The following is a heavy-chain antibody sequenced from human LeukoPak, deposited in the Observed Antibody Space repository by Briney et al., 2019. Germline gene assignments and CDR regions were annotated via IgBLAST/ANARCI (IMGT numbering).Heavy chain of an antibody. J-gene: IGHJ5*02. CDR1: GGSISSYY. V-gene: IGHV4-59*01. CDR2: TYYSGST. CDR3: ARLLGYCTSTSCLNWFDP. Sequence: SETLSLTCTVSGGSISSYYWSWIRQPPGKGLEWIGYTYYSGSTNYNPSLKSRVTISVDTSKNQFSLKLSSVTAADTAVYYCARLLGYCTSTSCLNWFDPWGQGTLVTVSS. D-gene: IGHD2-2*01.